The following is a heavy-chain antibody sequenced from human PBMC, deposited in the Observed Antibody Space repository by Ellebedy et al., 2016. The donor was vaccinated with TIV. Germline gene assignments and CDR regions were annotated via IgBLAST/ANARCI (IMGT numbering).Heavy chain of an antibody. CDR2: IKPDGNEE. D-gene: IGHD4-23*01. J-gene: IGHJ4*02. CDR3: ARSVAGFDS. CDR1: GFIFSNYW. Sequence: GGSLRLSXAASGFIFSNYWMSWVRHAPGKGPEWVANIKPDGNEENYVDFVKGRFTISSDSGKNSLYLQMNSLRVEDTAVYYCARSVAGFDSWGQGTLVTVSS. V-gene: IGHV3-7*04.